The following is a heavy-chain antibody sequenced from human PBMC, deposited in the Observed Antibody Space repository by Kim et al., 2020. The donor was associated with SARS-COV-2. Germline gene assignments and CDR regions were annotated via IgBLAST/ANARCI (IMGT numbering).Heavy chain of an antibody. V-gene: IGHV3-23*01. Sequence: KGRLTISRDNSKSTLYLQMNSLRAEDTAVYYCAKKDFVTMIVVVITGIDYWGQGTLVTVSS. J-gene: IGHJ4*02. CDR3: AKKDFVTMIVVVITGIDY. D-gene: IGHD3-22*01.